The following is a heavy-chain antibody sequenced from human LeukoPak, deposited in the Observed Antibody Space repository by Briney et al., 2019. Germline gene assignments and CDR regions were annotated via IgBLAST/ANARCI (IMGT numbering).Heavy chain of an antibody. Sequence: SETLSLTCAVYGGSFSGYYWSWIRQPPGKGLEWIGEINHSGSTNYNPSLKSRVTISVDTSKNQFSLKLSSVTAADTAVYYCARRGRIVGASAGFYYYYYYMGVWGKGTTVTISS. J-gene: IGHJ6*03. D-gene: IGHD1-26*01. CDR2: INHSGST. CDR3: ARRGRIVGASAGFYYYYYYMGV. V-gene: IGHV4-34*01. CDR1: GGSFSGYY.